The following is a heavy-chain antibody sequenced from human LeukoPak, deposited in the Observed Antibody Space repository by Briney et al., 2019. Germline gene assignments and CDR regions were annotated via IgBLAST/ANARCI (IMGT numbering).Heavy chain of an antibody. CDR3: AKILAIRFLEWLFDY. J-gene: IGHJ4*02. Sequence: PGGSLRLSCAASGFTFSSYAMSWVRQAPGKGLEWVSAISGSGGSTYYADSVKGRFTISRDNSKNTLYLQMNSLRAEDTAVYYCAKILAIRFLEWLFDYWGQGTLVTVSS. CDR1: GFTFSSYA. V-gene: IGHV3-23*01. CDR2: ISGSGGST. D-gene: IGHD3-3*01.